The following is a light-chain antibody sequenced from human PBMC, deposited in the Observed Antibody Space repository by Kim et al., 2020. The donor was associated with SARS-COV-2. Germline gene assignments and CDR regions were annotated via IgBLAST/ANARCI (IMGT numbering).Light chain of an antibody. J-gene: IGKJ5*01. V-gene: IGKV3-11*01. CDR2: DAS. Sequence: LSPGERATLYCRASRSVSSYLAWYQQKPGQSPRLFIYDASNRASGIPARFSGSGSGTDFTLTISSLEPEDFAVYYCQQRSDWPITFGQGTRLEIK. CDR3: QQRSDWPIT. CDR1: RSVSSY.